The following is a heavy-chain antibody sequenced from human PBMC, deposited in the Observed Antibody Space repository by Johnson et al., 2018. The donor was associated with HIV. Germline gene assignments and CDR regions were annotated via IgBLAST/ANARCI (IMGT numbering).Heavy chain of an antibody. J-gene: IGHJ3*02. CDR2: ISYDGSNK. CDR1: GFTFSSYA. D-gene: IGHD3-9*01. Sequence: QVQLVESGGGLVQPGGSLRLSCAASGFTFSSYAMHWVRQAPGKGLEWVAVISYDGSNKYYADSVKGRFTISRDNSKNTLYLQMNSLRAEDTAVYYCARGDYDILTGYAFDIWGQGTMVTVSS. CDR3: ARGDYDILTGYAFDI. V-gene: IGHV3-30*04.